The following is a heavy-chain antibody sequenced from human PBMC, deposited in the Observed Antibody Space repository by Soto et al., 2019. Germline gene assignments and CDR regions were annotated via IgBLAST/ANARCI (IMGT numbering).Heavy chain of an antibody. CDR3: ASVTYSGSYYGGLDY. CDR1: GYSISSGYY. J-gene: IGHJ4*02. CDR2: IYHSGST. V-gene: IGHV4-38-2*01. Sequence: SETLSLTXAVSGYSISSGYYWGWIRQPPGKGLEWIGSIYHSGSTYYNPSLKSRVTISVDTSKNQFSLKLSSVTAADTAVYYCASVTYSGSYYGGLDYWGQGTLVTVSS. D-gene: IGHD1-26*01.